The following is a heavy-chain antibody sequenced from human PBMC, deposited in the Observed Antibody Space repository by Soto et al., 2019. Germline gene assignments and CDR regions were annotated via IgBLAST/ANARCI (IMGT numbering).Heavy chain of an antibody. Sequence: ASVKVSCKASGYTFTGHYIHWVRQAPGQGLEWMGWINPNSGDTNYAQKFQDWVTMTRDTSIGTAYMELRRLSSDDTALYYCARDRRFYGGGSCDLANDAFDLWGQGTMVTVSS. CDR2: INPNSGDT. CDR3: ARDRRFYGGGSCDLANDAFDL. D-gene: IGHD2-15*01. J-gene: IGHJ3*01. V-gene: IGHV1-2*04. CDR1: GYTFTGHY.